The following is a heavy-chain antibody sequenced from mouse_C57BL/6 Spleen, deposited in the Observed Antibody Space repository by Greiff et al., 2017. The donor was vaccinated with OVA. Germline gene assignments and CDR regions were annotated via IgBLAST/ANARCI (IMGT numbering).Heavy chain of an antibody. V-gene: IGHV5-4*01. D-gene: IGHD1-1*01. Sequence: EVQLVESGGGLVKPGGSLKLSCAASGFTFSSYAMSWVRQTPGKRLEWVATISDGGSYTYYPDNVKGRFTLSRDNAKNNLYLQMSHLKSEDTAMYYCARTSYGSSHAYWGKGTLVTVDA. J-gene: IGHJ3*01. CDR2: ISDGGSYT. CDR1: GFTFSSYA. CDR3: ARTSYGSSHAY.